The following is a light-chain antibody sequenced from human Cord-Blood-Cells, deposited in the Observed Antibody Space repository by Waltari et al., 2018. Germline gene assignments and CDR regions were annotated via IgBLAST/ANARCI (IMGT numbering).Light chain of an antibody. V-gene: IGLV3-21*03. CDR1: NIGSKS. CDR2: DDS. J-gene: IGLJ2*01. Sequence: SYVLTQPPSVSVAPGKTARITWGGNNIGSKSVHWSQQKPGQAPVLVVYDDSDRPSGIPERFSGSNSGNTATLTISRVEAGDEADYYCQVWDSSSDHPVVFGGGTKLTVL. CDR3: QVWDSSSDHPVV.